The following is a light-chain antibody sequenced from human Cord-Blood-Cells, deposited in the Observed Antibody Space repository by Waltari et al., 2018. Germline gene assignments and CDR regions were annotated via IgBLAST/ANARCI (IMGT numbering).Light chain of an antibody. J-gene: IGLJ3*02. CDR2: GKN. Sequence: SSELTQDPAVSVALGQTVRITCQGDSLRSYYASWYQQKPGQAPVLVIYGKNNRPSGIPDRFSGSRSGNTGSLTSTGAQAEDEADYYCNARDSSGNHWVFGGGTKLTVL. CDR3: NARDSSGNHWV. V-gene: IGLV3-19*01. CDR1: SLRSYY.